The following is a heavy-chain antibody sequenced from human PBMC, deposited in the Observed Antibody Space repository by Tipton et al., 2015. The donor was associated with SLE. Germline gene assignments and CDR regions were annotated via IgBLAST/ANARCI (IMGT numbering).Heavy chain of an antibody. J-gene: IGHJ4*02. CDR3: ASSPPFYFDY. V-gene: IGHV3-53*05. CDR1: GFTFSSYA. Sequence: SLRLSCAASGFTFSSYAMHWVRQAPGKGLEWVSIIYSGGSTYYADSVKGRFTISRDNSNNTLYLQMNSLKTEDTAVYYCASSPPFYFDYWGQGTLVTVSS. CDR2: IYSGGST.